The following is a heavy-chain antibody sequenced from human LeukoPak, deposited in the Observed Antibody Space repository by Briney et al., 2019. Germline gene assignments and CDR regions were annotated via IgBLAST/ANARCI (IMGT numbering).Heavy chain of an antibody. Sequence: PGGSLRLSCVASGFTFSNYWMYWVRQAPGKGLVWVSRINTDGSTTSYADSVKGRFTISRYNAKNTLYLQMNSLRAEDTAVYYCARDSGTYYYYYMDAWGKGTTVTVSS. CDR2: INTDGSTT. J-gene: IGHJ6*03. D-gene: IGHD1-26*01. V-gene: IGHV3-74*01. CDR3: ARDSGTYYYYYMDA. CDR1: GFTFSNYW.